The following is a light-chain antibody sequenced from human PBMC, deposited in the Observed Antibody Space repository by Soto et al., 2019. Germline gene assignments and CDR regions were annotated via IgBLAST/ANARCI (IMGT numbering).Light chain of an antibody. CDR2: AAS. CDR3: QQYTSYPWT. J-gene: IGKJ1*01. V-gene: IGKV1-17*01. CDR1: QSISNH. Sequence: DIQMTQSPSSLSASVEDRVIITCRASQSISNHLNWYQQKPGKAPKLLIFAASSLQSGVPSRFSGSGSGTEFTLTISSLQPEDFATYYCQQYTSYPWTFGQGTKVDIK.